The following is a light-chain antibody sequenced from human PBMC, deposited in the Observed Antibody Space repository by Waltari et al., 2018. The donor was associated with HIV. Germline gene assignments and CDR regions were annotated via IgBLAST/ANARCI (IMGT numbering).Light chain of an antibody. J-gene: IGKJ2*03. CDR3: QQRTNWPPYS. CDR1: QSVGRY. Sequence: EIVLTKYPANLSLSPGERATISCRASQSVGRYLAWYQQKPGQAPRLLIYDASNRATGIPARFSGSGSGTDFTLSLSSLEPEDFAVYYCQQRTNWPPYSFGQGTKLEI. CDR2: DAS. V-gene: IGKV3-11*01.